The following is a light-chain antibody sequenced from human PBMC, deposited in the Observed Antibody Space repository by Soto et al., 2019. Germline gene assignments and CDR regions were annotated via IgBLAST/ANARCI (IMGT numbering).Light chain of an antibody. J-gene: IGKJ3*01. V-gene: IGKV3-11*01. CDR3: QQRSNWPLT. CDR2: DAS. CDR1: QSVSSY. Sequence: EIVLTQSPATLSLSPGERATLSCRASQSVSSYLAWYQQKPGQAPRLLIYDASTRATGIPARFSGSGSRTGFTLTISSLEPEDFAVYYCQQRSNWPLTFGPGTKVDIK.